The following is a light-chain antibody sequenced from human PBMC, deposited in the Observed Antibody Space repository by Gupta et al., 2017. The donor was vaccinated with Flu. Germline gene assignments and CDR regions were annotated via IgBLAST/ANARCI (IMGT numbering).Light chain of an antibody. Sequence: QPVLTKPPSTSGPPGQRVTFSCSGGNSNIGINYVYWYQQTPGAAPKLIIYKSNQRPSGVPDRFSGSKSGTSASLAISGLRAEDEAEYYCATWDDSLSAVVFGGGTKLTVL. J-gene: IGLJ2*01. V-gene: IGLV1-47*01. CDR3: ATWDDSLSAVV. CDR1: NSNIGINY. CDR2: KSN.